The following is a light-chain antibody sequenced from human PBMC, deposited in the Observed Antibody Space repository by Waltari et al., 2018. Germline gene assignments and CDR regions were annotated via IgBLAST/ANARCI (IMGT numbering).Light chain of an antibody. CDR3: QQYSSYPFT. Sequence: DIQMTQSPSTLSSSVGDRVSITRWASQSIGIWLAWYQQKPGKAPKLLIYKASNLESGVPSRFSGSGSGTELALTISSLQPEDFATYFCQQYSSYPFTFGPGTKVDVK. CDR1: QSIGIW. V-gene: IGKV1-5*03. J-gene: IGKJ3*01. CDR2: KAS.